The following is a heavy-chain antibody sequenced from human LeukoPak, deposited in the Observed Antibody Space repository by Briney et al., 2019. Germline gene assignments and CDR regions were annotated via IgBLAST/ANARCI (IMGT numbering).Heavy chain of an antibody. CDR1: GFTFSSYE. Sequence: PGGSLRLSCAASGFTFSSYEMNWVRQAPGKGLEWVSYISSSGSTIYYADSVKGRFTISRDNAKNSLYLQMNSLRAEDTAVYYCASLGYSSGWYFDYWGQGTLVTVSS. D-gene: IGHD6-25*01. V-gene: IGHV3-48*03. CDR2: ISSSGSTI. CDR3: ASLGYSSGWYFDY. J-gene: IGHJ4*02.